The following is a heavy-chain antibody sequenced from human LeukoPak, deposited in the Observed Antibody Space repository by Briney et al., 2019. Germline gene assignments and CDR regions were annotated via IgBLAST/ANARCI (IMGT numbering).Heavy chain of an antibody. Sequence: PSQTLSLTCTVSGGSISSGSYYWSWIRQPAGKGLEWIGRIYTSGSTNYNPSLKSRVTISVDTSKNQFSLKLSSVTAADTAVYYCARAFYPGYYSYMAVWGKGTTVTVSS. CDR2: IYTSGST. CDR3: ARAFYPGYYSYMAV. J-gene: IGHJ6*03. V-gene: IGHV4-61*02. CDR1: GGSISSGSYY. D-gene: IGHD3-3*02.